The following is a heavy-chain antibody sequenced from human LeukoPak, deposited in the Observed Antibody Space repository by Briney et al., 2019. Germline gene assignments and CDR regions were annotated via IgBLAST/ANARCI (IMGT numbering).Heavy chain of an antibody. Sequence: PGGALRLSCAASGFTFSDEYMSWIRQAPGKGLEWVSYISNSGTYTNYADSVRGRFTISRDNAKHSLYLQMSSLRAEDTAVYYCARSRGAGPGAYFDYWGQGTLVTVSS. V-gene: IGHV3-11*03. CDR3: ARSRGAGPGAYFDY. D-gene: IGHD6-19*01. CDR2: ISNSGTYT. CDR1: GFTFSDEY. J-gene: IGHJ4*02.